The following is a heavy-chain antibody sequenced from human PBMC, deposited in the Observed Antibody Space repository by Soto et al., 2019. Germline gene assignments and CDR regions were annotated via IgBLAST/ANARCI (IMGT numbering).Heavy chain of an antibody. CDR1: GFTFRSYG. J-gene: IGHJ4*02. V-gene: IGHV3-33*01. CDR2: IWYDGSNK. Sequence: QVQLVESGGGVVQPGNSLRLSCAASGFTFRSYGMHWVRQAPGKGLEWVAVIWYDGSNKYYADSVKGRFTISRDNSKNTLYLQMNSLRAEDTAVYYCARDQQWLVRFYFDFWGQGTLVTVSS. D-gene: IGHD6-19*01. CDR3: ARDQQWLVRFYFDF.